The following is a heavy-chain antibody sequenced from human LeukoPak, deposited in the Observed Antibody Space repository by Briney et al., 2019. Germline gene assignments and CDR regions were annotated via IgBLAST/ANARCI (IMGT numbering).Heavy chain of an antibody. D-gene: IGHD3-3*01. Sequence: GGSLRLSCAASGFTFSSYAMSWVRQAPGKGLEWVSAISGSGGSTYYADSVKGRFTISRDNSKNTLYLQMNSLRAEDTAVYYCANTPPPNSDFWSGYLVPGYWGQGTLVTVSS. J-gene: IGHJ4*02. CDR2: ISGSGGST. CDR3: ANTPPPNSDFWSGYLVPGY. V-gene: IGHV3-23*01. CDR1: GFTFSSYA.